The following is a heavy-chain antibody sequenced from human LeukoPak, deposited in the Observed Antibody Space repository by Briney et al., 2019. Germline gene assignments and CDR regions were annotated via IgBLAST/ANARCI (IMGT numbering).Heavy chain of an antibody. V-gene: IGHV3-33*01. Sequence: PGRSLRLSCAASGFTFSRYGMHWVRQAPAKGLEWVTIIWSDGSNKYYPAAVKDRFTISRDNSKNTMYLQMNSLRAEDTAVYYCARDGYSFGSLDYWGQGTLVTVSS. CDR2: IWSDGSNK. D-gene: IGHD5-18*01. CDR1: GFTFSRYG. J-gene: IGHJ4*02. CDR3: ARDGYSFGSLDY.